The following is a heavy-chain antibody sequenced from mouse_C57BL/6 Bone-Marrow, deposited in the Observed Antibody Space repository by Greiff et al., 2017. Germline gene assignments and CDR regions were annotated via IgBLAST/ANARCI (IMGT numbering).Heavy chain of an antibody. CDR2: IDPENGDT. CDR1: GFNIKDDY. CDR3: TPTGDWFAY. J-gene: IGHJ3*01. V-gene: IGHV14-4*01. Sequence: VQLKESGAELVRPGASVKLSCTASGFNIKDDYMPWVKQRPEQGLEWIGWIDPENGDTEYASKFQGKATITADTSSNTAYLQLSSLTSEDTAVYYCTPTGDWFAYWGQGTLVTVSA.